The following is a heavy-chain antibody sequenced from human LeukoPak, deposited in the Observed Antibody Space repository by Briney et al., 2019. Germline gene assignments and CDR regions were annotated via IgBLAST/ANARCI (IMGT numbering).Heavy chain of an antibody. V-gene: IGHV3-23*01. D-gene: IGHD2-15*01. CDR3: AKYGSGSPNGYFNL. J-gene: IGHJ4*02. Sequence: GGSLRLSCAASGFSFTNFAMAWVRQAPGKGLQWVSIIGGSGDSTYYADSVKGRFTISRDSSNNTLYLQMRGLSVEDTALYYGAKYGSGSPNGYFNLWGQGTLVTVSS. CDR2: IGGSGDST. CDR1: GFSFTNFA.